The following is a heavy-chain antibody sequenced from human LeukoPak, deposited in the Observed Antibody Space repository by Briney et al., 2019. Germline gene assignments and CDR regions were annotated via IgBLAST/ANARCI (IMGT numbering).Heavy chain of an antibody. J-gene: IGHJ6*03. Sequence: ASVKVSCKASGYTFTSYDINWVRQATGQGLEGMGWMNPNSGNTGYAQKFQGRVTITRNTSISTAYMELSSLRSEDTAVYYCARARLGRSYSGSGSSLRPYYYYYYMDVWGKGTTVTVSS. CDR3: ARARLGRSYSGSGSSLRPYYYYYYMDV. V-gene: IGHV1-8*03. D-gene: IGHD3-10*01. CDR1: GYTFTSYD. CDR2: MNPNSGNT.